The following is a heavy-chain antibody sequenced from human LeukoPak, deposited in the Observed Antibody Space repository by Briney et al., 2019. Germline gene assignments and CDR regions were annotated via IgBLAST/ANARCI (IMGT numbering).Heavy chain of an antibody. CDR3: ARGSSLYYYYYMDV. Sequence: SETLSLTCTVSGGSISSYYWNWIRQPPGKGLEWIGYIYTSGSTNYNPSLKSRVTISVDTSKNQFSLKLSSVTAADTAVYYCARGSSLYYYYYMDVWGKGTTVTVSS. V-gene: IGHV4-4*09. J-gene: IGHJ6*03. D-gene: IGHD6-13*01. CDR2: IYTSGST. CDR1: GGSISSYY.